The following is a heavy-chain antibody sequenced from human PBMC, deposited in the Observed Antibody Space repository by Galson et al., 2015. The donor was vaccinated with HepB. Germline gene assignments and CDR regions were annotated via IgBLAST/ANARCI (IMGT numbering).Heavy chain of an antibody. CDR1: GFTFSSYG. V-gene: IGHV3-30*18. Sequence: SLRLSCAASGFTFSSYGMHWVRQAPGKGLEWVAVISYDGSNKYYADSVKGRFTISRDNSKNTLYLQMNSLRAEDTAVYYCAKDNAGYYYDSSGYYYFDYWGQGTLVTVSS. J-gene: IGHJ4*02. D-gene: IGHD3-22*01. CDR3: AKDNAGYYYDSSGYYYFDY. CDR2: ISYDGSNK.